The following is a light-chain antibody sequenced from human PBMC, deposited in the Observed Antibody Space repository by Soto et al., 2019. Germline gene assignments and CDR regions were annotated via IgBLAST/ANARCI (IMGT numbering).Light chain of an antibody. CDR3: SSYTRSSTRV. Sequence: QSVLTQPASVSGSPGQSITISCTGTSSDVGGYNYVSWYQQHPGKAPKLMIYEVSNRPSGVSNRFSGSKSGYTASLTISGLQAEDEADYYCSSYTRSSTRVFGGGTKLTVL. V-gene: IGLV2-14*01. CDR2: EVS. J-gene: IGLJ3*02. CDR1: SSDVGGYNY.